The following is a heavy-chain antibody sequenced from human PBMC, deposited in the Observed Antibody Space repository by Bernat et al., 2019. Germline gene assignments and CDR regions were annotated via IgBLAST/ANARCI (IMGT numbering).Heavy chain of an antibody. J-gene: IGHJ3*02. D-gene: IGHD6-19*01. Sequence: QVQLQQWGAGLLKPSETLSLTCAVYGGSFSGYYWSWIRQPPGKGLEWIGEINHSGSTNYNPSLKSRVTISVDTSKNQFSLKLSSVTAADTAVYYCARGTVASPVGAFDILGQGTMVTVSS. CDR1: GGSFSGYY. CDR2: INHSGST. CDR3: ARGTVASPVGAFDI. V-gene: IGHV4-34*01.